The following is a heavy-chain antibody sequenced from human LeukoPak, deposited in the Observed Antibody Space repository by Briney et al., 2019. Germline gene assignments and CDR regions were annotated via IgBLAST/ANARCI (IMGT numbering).Heavy chain of an antibody. CDR3: ARAYYDSSGYSPY. CDR1: GFTISSYW. J-gene: IGHJ4*02. V-gene: IGHV3-7*01. Sequence: PGGSLTLSCAASGFTISSYWMSWVRQAPGKGLEWVANIKQDGSEKYYVDSVKGRFTISRDNDKNSLYLQMNSLRAEDTAVYYCARAYYDSSGYSPYWGQGTLVTVSS. D-gene: IGHD3-22*01. CDR2: IKQDGSEK.